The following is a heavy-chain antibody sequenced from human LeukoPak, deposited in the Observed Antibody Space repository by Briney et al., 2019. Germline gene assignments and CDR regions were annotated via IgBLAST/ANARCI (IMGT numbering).Heavy chain of an antibody. CDR3: ARGGYYDILTGYSHMDV. CDR2: INPNSGGT. V-gene: IGHV1-2*02. CDR1: GYTFTGYY. Sequence: GASVKVSCKASGYTFTGYYMHWVRQAPGQGLEWMGWINPNSGGTNYAQKFQGRVTMTRDTSISTAYMELSRLRSDDTAVYYCARGGYYDILTGYSHMDVWGKGTTVTVSS. J-gene: IGHJ6*03. D-gene: IGHD3-9*01.